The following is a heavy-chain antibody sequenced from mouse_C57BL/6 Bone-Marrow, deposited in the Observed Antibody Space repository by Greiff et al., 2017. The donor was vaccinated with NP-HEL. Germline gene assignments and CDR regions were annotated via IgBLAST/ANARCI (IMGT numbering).Heavy chain of an antibody. CDR3: THNWDGVDY. Sequence: EVQLVESGAELVRPGASVKLSCTASGFNIKDDYMHWVKQRPEQGLEWIGWLDPENGDTEYASKFQGKATITADTSSNTAYLQLSSLTSEDTAVYYCTHNWDGVDYWGQGTTLTVSS. CDR2: LDPENGDT. D-gene: IGHD4-1*01. CDR1: GFNIKDDY. V-gene: IGHV14-4*01. J-gene: IGHJ2*01.